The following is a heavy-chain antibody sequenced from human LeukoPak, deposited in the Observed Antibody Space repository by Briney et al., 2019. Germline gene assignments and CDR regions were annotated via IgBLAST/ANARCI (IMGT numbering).Heavy chain of an antibody. J-gene: IGHJ5*02. V-gene: IGHV4-31*11. CDR3: ARDLETAAGTSWFDP. CDR2: IYYSGST. CDR1: GGSFSGYY. Sequence: SETLSLTCAVYGGSFSGYYWSWIRQHPGKGLEWIGYIYYSGSTYYNPSLKSRVTISVDTSKNQFSLKLSSVTAADTAVYYCARDLETAAGTSWFDPWGQGTLVTVSS. D-gene: IGHD6-13*01.